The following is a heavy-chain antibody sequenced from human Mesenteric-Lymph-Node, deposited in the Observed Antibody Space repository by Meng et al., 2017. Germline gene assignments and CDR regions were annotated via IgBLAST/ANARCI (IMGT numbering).Heavy chain of an antibody. V-gene: IGHV3-20*04. CDR2: INWNGGST. J-gene: IGHJ4*02. CDR1: GFIFDDYG. Sequence: GGSLRLSCAASGFIFDDYGMSWVRQAPGKGLEWVSGINWNGGSTGYADSVKGRFTISRDNAKNSLYLQMNSLRAEDTAVYYCARDSYGDYVFDYWGQGTLVTVSS. D-gene: IGHD4-17*01. CDR3: ARDSYGDYVFDY.